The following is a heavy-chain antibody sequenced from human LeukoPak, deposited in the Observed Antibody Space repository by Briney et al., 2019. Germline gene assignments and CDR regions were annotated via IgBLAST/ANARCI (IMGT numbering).Heavy chain of an antibody. J-gene: IGHJ4*02. CDR3: ATEGSAGAAAIN. Sequence: ASVKVSCKASGYTFTGYYMHWVRQAPGQGLEWMGWINPNSGGTNYAQKFQGRVTMTEDTSTDTAYMELSSLRSEDTAVYYCATEGSAGAAAINWGQGTLVTVSS. CDR2: INPNSGGT. CDR1: GYTFTGYY. V-gene: IGHV1-2*02. D-gene: IGHD6-13*01.